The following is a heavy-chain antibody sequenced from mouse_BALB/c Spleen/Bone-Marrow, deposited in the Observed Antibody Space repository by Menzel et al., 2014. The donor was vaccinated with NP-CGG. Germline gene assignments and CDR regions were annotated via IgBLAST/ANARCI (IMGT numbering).Heavy chain of an antibody. CDR1: GSSLTVYG. CDR2: IWGDGIT. J-gene: IGHJ2*01. Sequence: VKLVESGPGLVAPSQSLSITCTVSGSSLTVYGVNWVRQPPGKGLEWLGMIWGDGITDYNSAFKSRLSISEDDSKSQVFLKMNSLQTDDTAKYYCAREGNYFDYWGQGTTLTVSS. CDR3: AREGNYFDY. V-gene: IGHV2-6-7*01.